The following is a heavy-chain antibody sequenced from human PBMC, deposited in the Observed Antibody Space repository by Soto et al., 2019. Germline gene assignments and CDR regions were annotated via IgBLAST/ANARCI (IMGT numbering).Heavy chain of an antibody. CDR2: IYYSGST. J-gene: IGHJ6*02. CDR3: AREVAARPDYYYYGMDV. D-gene: IGHD6-6*01. CDR1: GGSISSGGYY. Sequence: KPSETLSLTCTVSGGSISSGGYYWSWIRQHPGKGLEWIGCIYYSGSTYYNPSLKSRVTISVDTSKNQFSLKLSSVTAADTAVYYCAREVAARPDYYYYGMDVWGQGTTVTVSS. V-gene: IGHV4-31*03.